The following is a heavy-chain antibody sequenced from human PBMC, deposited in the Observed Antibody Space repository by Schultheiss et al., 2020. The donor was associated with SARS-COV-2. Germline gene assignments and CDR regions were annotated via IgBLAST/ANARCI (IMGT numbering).Heavy chain of an antibody. J-gene: IGHJ4*02. CDR1: GFTFSSYA. V-gene: IGHV3-23*01. CDR2: ISGSGGST. CDR3: AKDKLLATEDY. Sequence: GGSLRLSCSASGFTFSSYAMHWVRQAPGKGLEWVSAISGSGGSTYYADSVKGRFTISRDNSKNTLYLQMNSLRAEDTAVYYCAKDKLLATEDYWGQGTLVTVSS. D-gene: IGHD2-15*01.